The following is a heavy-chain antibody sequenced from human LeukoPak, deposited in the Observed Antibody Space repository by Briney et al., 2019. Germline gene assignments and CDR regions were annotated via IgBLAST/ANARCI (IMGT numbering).Heavy chain of an antibody. D-gene: IGHD2-15*01. CDR3: ARRECSGDTCFSGNWFDP. J-gene: IGHJ5*02. Sequence: GESLKISCKGSGYSFSAYWIGWVRQMPGKGLELMGIIYPADSDTRYSPSFQGQVTISADRSINTAYLQWSSLKASDTAIYYCARRECSGDTCFSGNWFDPWGQGTLVTASS. CDR2: IYPADSDT. CDR1: GYSFSAYW. V-gene: IGHV5-51*01.